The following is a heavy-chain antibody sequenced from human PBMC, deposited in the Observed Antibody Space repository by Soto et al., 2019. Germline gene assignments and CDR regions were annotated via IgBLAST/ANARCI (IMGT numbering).Heavy chain of an antibody. J-gene: IGHJ6*02. CDR2: IWYDGSNK. CDR3: ARGGCGPVYCTSKGVGYYYGMDV. CDR1: GFTFSSYG. Sequence: GGSLRLSCAASGFTFSSYGMHWVRQAPGKGLEWVAVIWYDGSNKYYADSVKGRFTISRDNSKNTLYLQMNSLRAEDTAVYYCARGGCGPVYCTSKGVGYYYGMDVWGQGTTVTVSS. V-gene: IGHV3-33*08. D-gene: IGHD2-8*01.